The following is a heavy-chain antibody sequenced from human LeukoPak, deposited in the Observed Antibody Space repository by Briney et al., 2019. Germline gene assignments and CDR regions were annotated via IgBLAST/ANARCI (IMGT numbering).Heavy chain of an antibody. CDR2: ISDSDGNT. J-gene: IGHJ4*02. D-gene: IGHD1-26*01. CDR3: ASALRIYYYFDY. Sequence: GGSLRLSCAASGFTFSSYSMSWVRQAPGKGLEWVSAISDSDGNTYYADSVKGRFTISRDNSKNTLYLQMNSLRAEDTAVYYCASALRIYYYFDYWGQGTLVTVSS. CDR1: GFTFSSYS. V-gene: IGHV3-23*01.